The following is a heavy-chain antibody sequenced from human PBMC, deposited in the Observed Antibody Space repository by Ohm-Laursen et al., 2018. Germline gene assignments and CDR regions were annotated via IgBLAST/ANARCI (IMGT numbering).Heavy chain of an antibody. CDR3: ASSPGMIRGAPAY. CDR2: ISHTGST. CDR1: GGSFSAYY. Sequence: TLSLTCSVYGGSFSAYYWTWIRQPPGKGPEWIGEISHTGSTNYNPSLKSRVTISVDTSKNQFSLKVTSVTAADTAVYYCASSPGMIRGAPAYWGQGTLVTVSS. V-gene: IGHV4-34*01. D-gene: IGHD3-10*01. J-gene: IGHJ4*02.